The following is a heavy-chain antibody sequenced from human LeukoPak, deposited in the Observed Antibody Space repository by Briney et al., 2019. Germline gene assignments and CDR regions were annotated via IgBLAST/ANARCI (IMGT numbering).Heavy chain of an antibody. CDR1: GYTFTSYG. Sequence: ASVKVSCKASGYTFTSYGISWVRQAPGQGLEWMGWMNPNSGNTGYAQKFQGRVTITRNTSISTAYMELSSLRSEDTAVYYCARGLGGYMVAFDYWGQGTLVTVSS. J-gene: IGHJ4*02. CDR2: MNPNSGNT. D-gene: IGHD5-12*01. V-gene: IGHV1-8*03. CDR3: ARGLGGYMVAFDY.